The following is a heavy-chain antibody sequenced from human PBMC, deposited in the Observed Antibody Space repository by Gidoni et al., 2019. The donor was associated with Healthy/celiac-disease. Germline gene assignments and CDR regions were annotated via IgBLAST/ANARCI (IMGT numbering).Heavy chain of an antibody. CDR1: GGSISSSTYY. Sequence: QLQLQESGPGLVKPSETLSLTCTVSGGSISSSTYYWGWIRQPPGKGQEWIGSIYYSGSTYYNPSLKSRVTISVDTSKNQFSLKLSSVTAADTAVYYCARQIPPYYYDSSGLFDYWGQGTLVTVSS. CDR2: IYYSGST. V-gene: IGHV4-39*01. D-gene: IGHD3-22*01. CDR3: ARQIPPYYYDSSGLFDY. J-gene: IGHJ4*02.